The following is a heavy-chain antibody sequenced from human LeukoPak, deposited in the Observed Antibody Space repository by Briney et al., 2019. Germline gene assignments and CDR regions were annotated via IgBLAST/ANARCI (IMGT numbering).Heavy chain of an antibody. Sequence: PGGSLRLSCAASGFTFSTYSMNWVRRAPGKGLEWVSVISSSSGYTYYLDSVRGRFTISRDNAKNSLYLQMNSLRAEDTAVYYCAREPSSAAFDPWGQGTLVTVSS. V-gene: IGHV3-21*01. CDR1: GFTFSTYS. J-gene: IGHJ5*02. CDR3: AREPSSAAFDP. D-gene: IGHD3-3*01. CDR2: ISSSSGYT.